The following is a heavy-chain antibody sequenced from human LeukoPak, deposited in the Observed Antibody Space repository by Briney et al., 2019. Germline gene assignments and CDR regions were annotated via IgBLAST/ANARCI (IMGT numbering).Heavy chain of an antibody. D-gene: IGHD5-18*01. Sequence: GGSLRLSCAASGFTFSSYGMHWVRQAPGKGLEWVAVISYDGSNKYYADSVKGRFTISRDNSKNTLYLQMNSLRAEDTAVYYCAKDQDSYGYDYWSQGTLVTVSS. V-gene: IGHV3-30*18. CDR3: AKDQDSYGYDY. J-gene: IGHJ4*02. CDR1: GFTFSSYG. CDR2: ISYDGSNK.